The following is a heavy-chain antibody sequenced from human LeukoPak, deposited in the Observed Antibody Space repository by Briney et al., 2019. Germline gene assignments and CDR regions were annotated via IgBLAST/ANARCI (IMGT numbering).Heavy chain of an antibody. V-gene: IGHV3-23*01. CDR2: ISGSGGST. J-gene: IGHJ4*02. CDR1: GFTFSSYA. D-gene: IGHD1-26*01. CDR3: AKDPPGATAIGAGY. Sequence: GGSLRLSCAASGFTFSSYAMSWVRQAPGKGPEWVSAISGSGGSTYYADPVKGRFTISRDNSKNTLYLQMNSLRAEDTAVYYCAKDPPGATAIGAGYWGQGTLVTVSS.